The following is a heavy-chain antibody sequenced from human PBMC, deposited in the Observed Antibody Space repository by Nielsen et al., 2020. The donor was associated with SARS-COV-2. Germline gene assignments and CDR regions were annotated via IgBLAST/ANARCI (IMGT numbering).Heavy chain of an antibody. CDR2: INPNSGGT. V-gene: IGHV1-2*05. Sequence: ASVKVSCKASGYTFTGYYMHWVRQAPGQGLEWMGRINPNSGGTNHAQKFQGRVTMTRDTSISTAYMELSRLRSDDTVVYYCARESSSWYYFDYWGQGTLVTVSS. CDR3: ARESSSWYYFDY. J-gene: IGHJ4*02. CDR1: GYTFTGYY. D-gene: IGHD6-13*01.